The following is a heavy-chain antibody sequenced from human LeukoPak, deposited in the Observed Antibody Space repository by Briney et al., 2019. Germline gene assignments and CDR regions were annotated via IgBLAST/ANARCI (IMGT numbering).Heavy chain of an antibody. J-gene: IGHJ4*02. CDR2: ISYDGSSK. CDR1: GFTFSSYA. V-gene: IGHV3-30*04. CDR3: ASRVYD. Sequence: PGGSLRLSCAASGFTFSSYAMHWVRQAPGKGLEWVAVISYDGSSKYYADSAKGRFTISRDNSKNTLYLQMNSLRAEDTAVYYCASRVYDWGQGTLVTVSS. D-gene: IGHD6-6*01.